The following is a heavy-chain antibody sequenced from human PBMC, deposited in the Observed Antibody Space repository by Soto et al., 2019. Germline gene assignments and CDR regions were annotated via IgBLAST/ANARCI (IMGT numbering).Heavy chain of an antibody. CDR3: ARASGPLFDYYFYD. Sequence: ASVKVSCKASGYTFTSYGISWVRQAPGQGLEWMGWISAYNGNTNYAQKLRGRVTMTTDTSTSTAYMELRSLRSDDTAVYYCARASGPLFDYYFYDWGQGTLVTVSS. CDR1: GYTFTSYG. CDR2: ISAYNGNT. D-gene: IGHD2-15*01. V-gene: IGHV1-18*01. J-gene: IGHJ4*02.